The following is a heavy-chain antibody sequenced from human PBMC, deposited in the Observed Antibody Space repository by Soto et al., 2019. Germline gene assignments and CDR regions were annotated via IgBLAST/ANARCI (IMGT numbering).Heavy chain of an antibody. Sequence: SETLSLTCTVSGGSISSGGYYWSWIRQHPXKGLEWIGYIYYSGSTYYNPSLKSRVTISVDTSKNQFSLKLSSVTAADTAVYYCARDTKAAAGLYYYYGMDVWGQGTTVTVSS. J-gene: IGHJ6*02. D-gene: IGHD6-13*01. CDR1: GGSISSGGYY. CDR3: ARDTKAAAGLYYYYGMDV. CDR2: IYYSGST. V-gene: IGHV4-31*03.